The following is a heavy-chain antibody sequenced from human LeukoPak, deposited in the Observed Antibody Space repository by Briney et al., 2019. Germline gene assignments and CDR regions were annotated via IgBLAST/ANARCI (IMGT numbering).Heavy chain of an antibody. CDR3: ARLLTGTNPNNWFDP. CDR1: GYSISSGFF. D-gene: IGHD1-7*01. V-gene: IGHV4-38-2*01. CDR2: IYHSGST. J-gene: IGHJ5*02. Sequence: SETLSLTCAVSGYSISSGFFWGWIRQPPGKGLEWIGSIYHSGSTYYNPSLKSRVTISVDTSKNQFSLQLRSVTAADTAVFYCARLLTGTNPNNWFDPWGQGTLVTVSS.